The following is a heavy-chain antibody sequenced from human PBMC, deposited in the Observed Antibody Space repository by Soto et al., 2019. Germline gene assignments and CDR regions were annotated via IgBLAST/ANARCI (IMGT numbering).Heavy chain of an antibody. CDR1: GGSISSYY. J-gene: IGHJ6*03. CDR3: ARRFDSSSFYYYMDV. D-gene: IGHD6-6*01. CDR2: FYYSGST. Sequence: SETLSLTCTVSGGSISSYYWSWIRQPPGKGLEWIGYFYYSGSTNYNPSLKSRVTISVDTSKNQFSLKLSAVTAADTAVYYCARRFDSSSFYYYMDVWGKGTTVTVSS. V-gene: IGHV4-59*01.